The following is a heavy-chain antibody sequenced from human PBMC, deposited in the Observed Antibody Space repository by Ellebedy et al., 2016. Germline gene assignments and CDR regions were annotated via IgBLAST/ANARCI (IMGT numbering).Heavy chain of an antibody. V-gene: IGHV3-23*01. D-gene: IGHD3-10*01. Sequence: GESLKISXAASGFTFSSYAMTWVRQAPGKGLEWVSAISGSGDSTYYPDSVKGRFTISRDNSKNTLFLQMNSLRVEDTAVYYCARAPPGPLDYFYYMDVWGKGTTVTVSS. CDR1: GFTFSSYA. CDR3: ARAPPGPLDYFYYMDV. CDR2: ISGSGDST. J-gene: IGHJ6*03.